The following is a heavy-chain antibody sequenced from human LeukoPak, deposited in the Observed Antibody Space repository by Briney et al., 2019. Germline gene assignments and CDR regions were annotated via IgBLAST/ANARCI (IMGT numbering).Heavy chain of an antibody. V-gene: IGHV1-69*04. CDR2: IIPILGIA. CDR1: GRTFSSYA. D-gene: IGHD3-22*01. CDR3: ARLSGSSGYSALGY. J-gene: IGHJ4*02. Sequence: ASVKVSCKASGRTFSSYAISWVRQAPGQGLEWMGRIIPILGIANYAQKFQGRVTITADKSTSTAYMELSSLRSEDTAVYYCARLSGSSGYSALGYWGQGTLVTVSS.